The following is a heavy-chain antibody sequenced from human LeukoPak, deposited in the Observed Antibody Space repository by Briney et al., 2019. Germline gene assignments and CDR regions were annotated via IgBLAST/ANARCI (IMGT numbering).Heavy chain of an antibody. CDR1: GYTXTGYY. D-gene: IGHD6-19*01. Sequence: ASVKVSCKASGYTXTGYYMHWVRQAPGQGLEWMGWINPNSGGTNYAQKFQGRVTMTRDTSISTAYMELSRLRSDDTAVYYCARVGAVAEYFDYWGQGTLVTVSS. CDR2: INPNSGGT. J-gene: IGHJ4*02. V-gene: IGHV1-2*02. CDR3: ARVGAVAEYFDY.